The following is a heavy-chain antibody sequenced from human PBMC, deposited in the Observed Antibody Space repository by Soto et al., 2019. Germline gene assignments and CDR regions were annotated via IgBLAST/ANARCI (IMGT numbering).Heavy chain of an antibody. J-gene: IGHJ4*02. Sequence: SETLSPTCAVYGGSFSGYYWSWIRQPPGKGLEWIGEINHSGSTNYNPSLKSRVTISVDTSRNQFSLKLSSVTAADTAVYYCARDSITVVRGVIQFDYWGQGTLVTVSS. D-gene: IGHD3-10*01. V-gene: IGHV4-34*01. CDR3: ARDSITVVRGVIQFDY. CDR2: INHSGST. CDR1: GGSFSGYY.